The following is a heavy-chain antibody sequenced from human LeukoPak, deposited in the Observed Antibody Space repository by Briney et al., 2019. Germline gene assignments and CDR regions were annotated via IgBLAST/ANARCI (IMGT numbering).Heavy chain of an antibody. Sequence: GGSLRLSCAASGFTFSTSWMNWVRQPPGKGLVWVSRINGGGTTTTYADSVKGRFTISRDNAKNTLYLQMNSLRAKDTAVYYCARSDWFDPWGQGTLVTVSS. CDR3: ARSDWFDP. CDR1: GFTFSTSW. V-gene: IGHV3-74*01. J-gene: IGHJ5*02. CDR2: INGGGTTT.